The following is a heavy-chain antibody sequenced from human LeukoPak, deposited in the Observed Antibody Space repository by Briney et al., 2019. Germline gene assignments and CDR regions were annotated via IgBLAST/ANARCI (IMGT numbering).Heavy chain of an antibody. CDR3: ARSYSSSSVEIDY. Sequence: SQTLSLTCAVSGGSISSGGYSWSWIRQPPGKGLEWIGYIYHSGSTYYNPSLKSRVTISVDRSKNQFSLKLSSVTAADTAVYYCARSYSSSSVEIDYWGQGTLVTVSS. D-gene: IGHD6-6*01. J-gene: IGHJ4*02. V-gene: IGHV4-30-2*01. CDR1: GGSISSGGYS. CDR2: IYHSGST.